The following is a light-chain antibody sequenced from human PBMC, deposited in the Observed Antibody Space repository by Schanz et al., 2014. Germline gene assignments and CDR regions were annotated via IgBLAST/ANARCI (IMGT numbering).Light chain of an antibody. CDR3: GTWDYSLSAGV. CDR1: SSNIGSDS. V-gene: IGLV1-51*01. CDR2: DNN. Sequence: QSVLTQPPSVSAAPGQKVTISCSGSSSNIGSDSVSWYQQLPGTAPKLLIYDNNKRPSGIPDRFSGSKSGTSATLGITGLQTGDEADYYCGTWDYSLSAGVFGGGTKLTVL. J-gene: IGLJ3*02.